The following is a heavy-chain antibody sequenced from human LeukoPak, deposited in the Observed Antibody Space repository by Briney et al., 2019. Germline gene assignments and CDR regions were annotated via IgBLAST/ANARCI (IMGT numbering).Heavy chain of an antibody. D-gene: IGHD1-1*01. J-gene: IGHJ4*02. Sequence: GGSLRLSCAASGFTFSNYAIHWVRQAPGKGLEWVAVISYDGSNKYYADSVKGRFTISRDNSKNTLYLQMNSLRAEDTAVYYCAKSRYNWNERGIDYWGQGTLVTVSS. CDR2: ISYDGSNK. V-gene: IGHV3-30-3*02. CDR1: GFTFSNYA. CDR3: AKSRYNWNERGIDY.